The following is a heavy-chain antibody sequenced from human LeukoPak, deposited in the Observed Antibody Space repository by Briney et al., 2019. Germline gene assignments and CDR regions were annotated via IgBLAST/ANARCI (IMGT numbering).Heavy chain of an antibody. CDR2: IYYSGST. CDR3: ARQQRYYYGSGPQLLSWFDP. J-gene: IGHJ5*02. V-gene: IGHV4-39*01. D-gene: IGHD3-10*01. CDR1: GVTIGSINYY. Sequence: SETLSLTCTVSGVTIGSINYYWAWIRQPPGKGLEWIGTIYYSGSTYYNPSLKSRVTLSTGTSETQFSLKLTSVTAADTAVYYCARQQRYYYGSGPQLLSWFDPWGQGTLVTVSS.